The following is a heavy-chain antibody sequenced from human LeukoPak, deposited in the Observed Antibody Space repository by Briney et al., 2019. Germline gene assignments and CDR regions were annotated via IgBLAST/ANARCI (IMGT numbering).Heavy chain of an antibody. CDR3: ATWRTAKTGFDY. CDR1: GGSISSYY. V-gene: IGHV4-39*01. J-gene: IGHJ4*02. CDR2: IYYSGSP. D-gene: IGHD1-1*01. Sequence: SETLSLTCTVSGGSISSYYWAWIRQPPGKGLECIGSIYYSGSPYYNPSLKSRVTISVDTSKNQFSLRLSSVTAADTAVYYCATWRTAKTGFDYWGQGTLVTVSS.